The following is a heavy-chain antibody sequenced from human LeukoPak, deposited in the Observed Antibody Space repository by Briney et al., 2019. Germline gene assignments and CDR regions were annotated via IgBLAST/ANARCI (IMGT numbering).Heavy chain of an antibody. CDR2: IDHSGST. CDR1: GESLSGYY. Sequence: SETLSLTCGVHGESLSGYYWSWIRQPPGKGLEWIGEIDHSGSTDYNPSLKSRVTISVDTSKKQFSLQLSSVTAADTAVYYCARRPPDYGLDVWGQGATVTVSS. CDR3: ARRPPDYGLDV. V-gene: IGHV4-34*01. J-gene: IGHJ6*01.